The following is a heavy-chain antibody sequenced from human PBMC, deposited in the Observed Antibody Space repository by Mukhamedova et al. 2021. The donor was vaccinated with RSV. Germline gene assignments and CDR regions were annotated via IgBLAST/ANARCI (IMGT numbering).Heavy chain of an antibody. V-gene: IGHV1-69*01. Sequence: QGLEWMGGIIPIFGTANYAQKFQGRVTITADESTSTAYMELSSLRSEDTAVYYCARDGDGDYDYYMDVWGKGTTVTVS. J-gene: IGHJ6*03. D-gene: IGHD3-10*01. CDR2: IIPIFGTA. CDR3: ARDGDGDYDYYMDV.